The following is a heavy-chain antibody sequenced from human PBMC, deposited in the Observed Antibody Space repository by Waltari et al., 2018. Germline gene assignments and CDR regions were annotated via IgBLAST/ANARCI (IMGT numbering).Heavy chain of an antibody. CDR3: ARSRWLRWGYFDY. Sequence: EVQLVESGGGLVQPGGSLRLSCAASGFTFSSYWMSWVRRAPGKGLEWVANIKQDGSEKYYVDSVKGRFTIARDNAKNSLYLQMNSLRAEDTAVYYCARSRWLRWGYFDYWGQGTLVTVSS. CDR1: GFTFSSYW. V-gene: IGHV3-7*01. D-gene: IGHD6-19*01. J-gene: IGHJ4*02. CDR2: IKQDGSEK.